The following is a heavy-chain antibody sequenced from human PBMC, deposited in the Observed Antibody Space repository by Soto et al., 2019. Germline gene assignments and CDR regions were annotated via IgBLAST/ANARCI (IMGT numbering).Heavy chain of an antibody. CDR3: ARVSGVYYYGMDV. D-gene: IGHD3-10*01. CDR2: TYHSGST. V-gene: IGHV4-30-2*01. Sequence: PSETLSLTCDVSGDTLSTGGYTWAWIRQPPGKALEWIGHTYHSGSTNYNPSLKSRVTISVDTSKNQFSLKLSSVTAADTAVYYCARVSGVYYYGMDVWGQGTTVTVSS. J-gene: IGHJ6*02. CDR1: GDTLSTGGYT.